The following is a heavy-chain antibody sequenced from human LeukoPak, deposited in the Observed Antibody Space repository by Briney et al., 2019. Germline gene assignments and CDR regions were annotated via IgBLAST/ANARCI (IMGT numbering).Heavy chain of an antibody. D-gene: IGHD4-17*01. J-gene: IGHJ4*02. Sequence: SETLSLTCAVYGGSFSGYYWSWIRQPPGKGLEWIGEINHSGSTNYNPSLKSRVTISVDTSKNQFSLKLSSVTAADTAVYYCAHSGLRPYYFNYWGQGTLVTVSS. V-gene: IGHV4-34*01. CDR2: INHSGST. CDR1: GGSFSGYY. CDR3: AHSGLRPYYFNY.